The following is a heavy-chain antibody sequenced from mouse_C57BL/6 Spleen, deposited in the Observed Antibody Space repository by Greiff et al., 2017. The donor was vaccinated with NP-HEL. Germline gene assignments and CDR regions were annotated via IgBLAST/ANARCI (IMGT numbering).Heavy chain of an antibody. J-gene: IGHJ4*01. V-gene: IGHV5-16*01. CDR2: INYDGSST. Sequence: EVKLVESEGGLVQPGSSMKLSCTASGFTFSDYYMAWVRQVPEKGLEWVANINYDGSSTYYLDSLKSRFIISRDNAKNILYLQMSSLKSEDTATYYCARGYDYVRGAMDYWGQGTSVTVSS. CDR3: ARGYDYVRGAMDY. D-gene: IGHD2-4*01. CDR1: GFTFSDYY.